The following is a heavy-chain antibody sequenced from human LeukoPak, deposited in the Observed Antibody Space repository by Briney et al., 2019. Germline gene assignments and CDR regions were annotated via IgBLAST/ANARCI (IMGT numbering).Heavy chain of an antibody. CDR1: GFTFSDHA. Sequence: GGSLRLSCAASGFTFSDHAMSWVRQAPGKGLEWVANIKQDGSEKYYVDSVKGRFTISRDNAKNSLYLQMNSLRAEDTAVYYCARAKRGYSYVYQTWGQGTLVTVSS. V-gene: IGHV3-7*03. CDR2: IKQDGSEK. J-gene: IGHJ5*02. D-gene: IGHD5-18*01. CDR3: ARAKRGYSYVYQT.